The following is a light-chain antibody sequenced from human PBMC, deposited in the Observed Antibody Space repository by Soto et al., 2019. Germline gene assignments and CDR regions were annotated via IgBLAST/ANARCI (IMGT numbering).Light chain of an antibody. CDR2: TNN. CDR1: SSNIGSNT. CDR3: AAWDDSLNSYV. J-gene: IGLJ1*01. Sequence: QSVLTQPPSASGTPGQRVTISCSGSSSNIGSNTANWYQQLPGTAPKLLIYTNNQRPSGFPDRFSGSTSSTSASLAISGLQSDDEADYYCAAWDDSLNSYVFGTGTKLTVL. V-gene: IGLV1-44*01.